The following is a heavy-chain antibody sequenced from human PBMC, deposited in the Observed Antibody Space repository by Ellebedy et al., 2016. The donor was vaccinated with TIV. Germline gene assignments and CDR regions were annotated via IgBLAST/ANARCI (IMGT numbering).Heavy chain of an antibody. V-gene: IGHV3-23*01. CDR3: ARDREGWETDAFDI. Sequence: EAGGSLRLXCTASGFTFSSYAMTWVRQAPGEGLEWVSSLTRSGDNTYYAESVKGRFTISRDNAKNTLYLHMNSLRAEDTAVYFCARDREGWETDAFDIWGQGTMVTVSS. CDR2: LTRSGDNT. CDR1: GFTFSSYA. D-gene: IGHD1-26*01. J-gene: IGHJ3*02.